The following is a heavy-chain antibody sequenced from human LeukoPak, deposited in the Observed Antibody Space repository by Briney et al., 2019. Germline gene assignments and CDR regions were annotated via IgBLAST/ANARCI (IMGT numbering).Heavy chain of an antibody. CDR1: GGPISSYY. CDR2: IYTSGST. J-gene: IGHJ3*02. Sequence: SETLSLTCTVSGGPISSYYWSWIRQPAGKGLEWIGRIYTSGSTNYNPSLKSRVTMSVDTSKNQFSLKLSSVTAADTAVYYCARDEILWFGELSRVAFDIWGQGTMVTVSS. V-gene: IGHV4-4*07. CDR3: ARDEILWFGELSRVAFDI. D-gene: IGHD3-10*01.